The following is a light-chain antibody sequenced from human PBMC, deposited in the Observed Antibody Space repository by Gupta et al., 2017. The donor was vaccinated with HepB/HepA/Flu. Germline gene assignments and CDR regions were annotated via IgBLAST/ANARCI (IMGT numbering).Light chain of an antibody. CDR1: SSNIETNY. V-gene: IGLV1-47*01. CDR2: ANN. Sequence: SVLTHPPPAPWSPVQRVTTSCSGSSSNIETNYVYWYQQFPGTAPKLLIYANNQRPSGVPDRFSGSKSGTSASLAISGLRSEDEADYYCATWDDILSGRVFGGGTKLSVL. CDR3: ATWDDILSGRV. J-gene: IGLJ3*02.